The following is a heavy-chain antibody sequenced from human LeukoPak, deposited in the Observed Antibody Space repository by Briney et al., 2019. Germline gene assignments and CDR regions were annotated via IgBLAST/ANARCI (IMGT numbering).Heavy chain of an antibody. V-gene: IGHV3-53*01. CDR3: ARGDSSSWGIDP. J-gene: IGHJ5*02. D-gene: IGHD6-13*01. CDR1: GFTVSSNY. CDR2: IYSGGST. Sequence: VGSLRLSCAASGFTVSSNYMSWVRQAPGKGLEWVSVIYSGGSTYYADSLKGRFTISKYNSKNTLYLQMNSLRAEDTAVYYCARGDSSSWGIDPWGQGTLVTVSS.